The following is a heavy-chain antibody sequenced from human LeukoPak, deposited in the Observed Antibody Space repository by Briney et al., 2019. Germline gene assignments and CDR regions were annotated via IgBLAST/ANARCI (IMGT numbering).Heavy chain of an antibody. D-gene: IGHD5-24*01. Sequence: GGSLRLSCAASGFTVSNNYMSWVRQAPGKGLEWVSAIYGGGDTYYTDSVKGRFTISRDNSKNTLYLQMNSLRDEDTALYYSARSNDYNSRNVFNYWGQGTLVTVSS. CDR1: GFTVSNNY. V-gene: IGHV3-66*01. CDR2: IYGGGDT. CDR3: ARSNDYNSRNVFNY. J-gene: IGHJ4*02.